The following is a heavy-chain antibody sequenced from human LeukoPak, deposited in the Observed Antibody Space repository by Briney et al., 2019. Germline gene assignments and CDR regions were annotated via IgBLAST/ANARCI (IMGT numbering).Heavy chain of an antibody. Sequence: GGSLRLSCAASGFTFSDHYMDWVRQAPGKGLEWLRQIRNKANSYTTFYAASVKGRFTISRDDSKSSLYLQMNSLKTEDTAVYYCTDVGSTIWGQGTLVTVSS. CDR3: TDVGSTI. V-gene: IGHV3-72*01. CDR1: GFTFSDHY. CDR2: IRNKANSYTT. D-gene: IGHD1-26*01. J-gene: IGHJ4*02.